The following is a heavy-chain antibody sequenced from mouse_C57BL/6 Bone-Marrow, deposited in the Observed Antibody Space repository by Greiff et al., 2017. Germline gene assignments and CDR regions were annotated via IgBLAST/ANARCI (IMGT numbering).Heavy chain of an antibody. Sequence: EVQRVESGGGLVQPGGSLTLSCAASGFTFSDYYMYWVRQTPEKRLEWVAYISTGGGSTYYPDTVKCRFTISIDYAKNTLYLQMSRLKSEDTAMYYCARHGDYYGCLAYWGQGTLVTVSA. J-gene: IGHJ3*01. CDR2: ISTGGGST. D-gene: IGHD1-1*01. CDR1: GFTFSDYY. CDR3: ARHGDYYGCLAY. V-gene: IGHV5-12*01.